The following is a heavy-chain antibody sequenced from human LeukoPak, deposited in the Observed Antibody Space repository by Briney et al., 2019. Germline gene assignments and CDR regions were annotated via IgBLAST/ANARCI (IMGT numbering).Heavy chain of an antibody. D-gene: IGHD1-26*01. CDR1: GFTFSSYA. J-gene: IGHJ4*02. CDR2: IKGDESAR. Sequence: GGSLRLSCAASGFTFSSYAMAWVRQAPGKGLEWVANIKGDESARHQADSVKGRFTISRDNTRNSLYLQMTNLRGDDTAVYYCARDVVGSLDYWGQGTLVTVSS. CDR3: ARDVVGSLDY. V-gene: IGHV3-7*01.